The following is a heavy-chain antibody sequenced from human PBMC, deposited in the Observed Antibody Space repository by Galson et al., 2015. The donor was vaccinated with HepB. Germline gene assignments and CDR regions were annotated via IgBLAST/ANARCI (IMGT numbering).Heavy chain of an antibody. D-gene: IGHD3-10*01. CDR2: ISPYNGNT. CDR1: GYTFSTYS. Sequence: SVKVSCKASGYTFSTYSITWVRQAPGQGLEWMGWISPYNGNTNYTRKFQGRVTMTTDISTSTAYMELSSLRSEDTAVYYCATDLRWFGAYHYYGMDVWGQGTTVTVSS. V-gene: IGHV1-18*01. CDR3: ATDLRWFGAYHYYGMDV. J-gene: IGHJ6*02.